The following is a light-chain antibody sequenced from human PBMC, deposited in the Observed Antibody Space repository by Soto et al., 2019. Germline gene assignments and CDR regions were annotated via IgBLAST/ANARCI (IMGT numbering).Light chain of an antibody. J-gene: IGKJ1*01. CDR1: ESINKW. Sequence: DIQMTQSRSTLSASVGDRFTITCLALESINKWLAWYQQKPCQAPELLISDASSLESGVPSRFRGSGSGTEFTLTISSLQPDDFATYYCQQCNSYPWTFGQGTKVDIK. CDR3: QQCNSYPWT. CDR2: DAS. V-gene: IGKV1-5*01.